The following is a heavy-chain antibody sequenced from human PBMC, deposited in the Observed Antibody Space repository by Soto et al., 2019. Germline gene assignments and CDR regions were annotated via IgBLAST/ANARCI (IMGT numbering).Heavy chain of an antibody. J-gene: IGHJ4*02. CDR3: ARDKGDTAMGNFDY. CDR1: GGTFSSCA. CDR2: IIPNFGTT. D-gene: IGHD5-18*01. V-gene: IGHV1-69*13. Sequence: EASVNVSCKASGGTFSSCAISWVRQAPGQGLEWMGGIIPNFGTTNYAQKFQGRVTITADESTSTAYMELSSMRSEDTAVYYCARDKGDTAMGNFDYWGQGTLVTVSS.